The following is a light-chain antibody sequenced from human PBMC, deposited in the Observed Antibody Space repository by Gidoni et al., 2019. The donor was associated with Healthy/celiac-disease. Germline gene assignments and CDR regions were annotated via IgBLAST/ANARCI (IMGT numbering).Light chain of an antibody. Sequence: ELVLTQSPATLSLSPGERATLSCRASQSVSSYLAWYQQKPGQAPRLLIYDASNRATGIPARFSGSGSGTDFTLTISSLEPEDFAVYYRQQRSNWPQTFGGRTKVEIK. CDR3: QQRSNWPQT. CDR1: QSVSSY. CDR2: DAS. J-gene: IGKJ4*01. V-gene: IGKV3-11*01.